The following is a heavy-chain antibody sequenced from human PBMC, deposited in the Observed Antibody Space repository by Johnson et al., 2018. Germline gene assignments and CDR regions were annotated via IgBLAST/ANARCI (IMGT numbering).Heavy chain of an antibody. V-gene: IGHV4-4*02. Sequence: QVQLQESGPGLVKPSGTLALTCAVSGCSISTSNWWSWLRQPPGKVPEWLGEIYHSGSTNYNPSLKSRVLISVDKAKNQLSLKLRSVTAADPAVYYCASPTEDYKRPRDALEIWGQGTMVTVSS. CDR3: ASPTEDYKRPRDALEI. CDR2: IYHSGST. J-gene: IGHJ3*02. CDR1: GCSISTSNW. D-gene: IGHD4-11*01.